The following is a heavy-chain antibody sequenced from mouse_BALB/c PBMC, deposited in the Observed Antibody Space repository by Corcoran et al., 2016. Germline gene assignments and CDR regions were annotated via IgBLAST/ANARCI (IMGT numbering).Heavy chain of an antibody. V-gene: IGHV14-3*02. CDR2: IDPANGNT. CDR1: GFNIKDPY. D-gene: IGHD2-10*02. CDR3: ARKYGKGIYFDY. J-gene: IGHJ2*01. Sequence: EVQLQQSGAELVKPGASVKLSCTASGFNIKDPYMHWVKQRPEQGLEWIGRIDPANGNTKYDPKFQGKATITADTSPNTAYLQLSSLTSEDTAVYYCARKYGKGIYFDYWGQGTTLTVS.